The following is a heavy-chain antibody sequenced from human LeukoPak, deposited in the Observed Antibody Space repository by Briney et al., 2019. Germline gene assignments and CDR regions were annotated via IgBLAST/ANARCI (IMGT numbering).Heavy chain of an antibody. Sequence: PGGSLRLSCAASGFTFSSYAMSGVRQAPGKGLEWVAVISYDGSNKYYADSVKGRFTISRDNSKNTLYLQMNSLRAEDTALYYCASARVRGVIIPLDYWGLGTLVTVSS. CDR1: GFTFSSYA. D-gene: IGHD3-10*01. V-gene: IGHV3-30-3*01. CDR3: ASARVRGVIIPLDY. CDR2: ISYDGSNK. J-gene: IGHJ4*02.